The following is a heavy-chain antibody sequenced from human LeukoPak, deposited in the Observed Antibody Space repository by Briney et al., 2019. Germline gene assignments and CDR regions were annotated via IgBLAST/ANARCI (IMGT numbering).Heavy chain of an antibody. CDR3: ALSPLGTAGTWSGLFDY. V-gene: IGHV4-38-2*01. CDR2: ISPSGST. D-gene: IGHD6-13*01. J-gene: IGHJ4*02. Sequence: SETLSLTCAVSGYSIRSGYYCGWIRQPPGKGLEWIGSISPSGSTFYNPSLKSRVTISVDTSKNQFSLKLRSVTAADTAVYYCALSPLGTAGTWSGLFDYWGQGTLVTVSS. CDR1: GYSIRSGYY.